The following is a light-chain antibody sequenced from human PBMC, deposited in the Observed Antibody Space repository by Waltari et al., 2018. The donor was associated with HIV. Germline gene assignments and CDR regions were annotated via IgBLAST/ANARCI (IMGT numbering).Light chain of an antibody. CDR3: SSYMNSGSLV. Sequence: QSGLTQPASISASLGQSITLSCIASTTAFSPSNSISWFQHHPDKAPQLLIYDDNIRPSGIPFRLSGSRSGNTASLTISGLQVDDEGDYYCSSYMNSGSLVFGGGTKVTVL. CDR2: DDN. V-gene: IGLV2-14*01. CDR1: TTAFSPSNS. J-gene: IGLJ3*02.